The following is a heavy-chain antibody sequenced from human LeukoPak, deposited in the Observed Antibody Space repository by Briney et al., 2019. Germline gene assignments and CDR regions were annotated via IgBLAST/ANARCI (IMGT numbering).Heavy chain of an antibody. CDR1: GGSFSGYY. J-gene: IGHJ6*02. CDR2: INHSGST. CDR3: ARNDDYGDYYYYYGMDV. V-gene: IGHV4-34*01. Sequence: NPSETLSLTCTVYGGSFSGYYWSWIRQPPGKGLEWIGEINHSGSTNYNPSLKSRVTISVDTSKNQFSLKLSSVTAADTAVYYCARNDDYGDYYYYYGMDVWGQGTTVTVSS. D-gene: IGHD4-17*01.